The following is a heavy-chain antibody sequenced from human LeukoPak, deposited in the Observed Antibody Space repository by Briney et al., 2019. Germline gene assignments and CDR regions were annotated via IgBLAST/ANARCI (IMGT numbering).Heavy chain of an antibody. J-gene: IGHJ5*01. CDR1: GGTFSNHG. CDR2: VIPTFNIR. Sequence: ASVKVSCKASGGTFSNHGVTWVRQAPGQGLEWMGRVIPTFNIRNYAQKFQGRVTITADKSTSTGYMELSSLRSDDTAVYYCARDLWNFYDDSGYNRDFDSWGQGTLVTVSS. D-gene: IGHD3-22*01. CDR3: ARDLWNFYDDSGYNRDFDS. V-gene: IGHV1-69*17.